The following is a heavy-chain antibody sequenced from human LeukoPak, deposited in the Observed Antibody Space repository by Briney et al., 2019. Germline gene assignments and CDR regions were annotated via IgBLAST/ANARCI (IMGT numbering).Heavy chain of an antibody. J-gene: IGHJ6*02. V-gene: IGHV4-59*08. CDR3: ARFSTVHYYYYGMDV. D-gene: IGHD4-17*01. CDR1: GGSISSYY. CDR2: IYYSGST. Sequence: SETLSLTCTVSGGSISSYYWSWIRQPAGKGLEWIGYIYYSGSTNYNPSLKSRVTISVDTSKNQFSLKLSSVTAADTAVYYCARFSTVHYYYYGMDVWAKGPRSPSP.